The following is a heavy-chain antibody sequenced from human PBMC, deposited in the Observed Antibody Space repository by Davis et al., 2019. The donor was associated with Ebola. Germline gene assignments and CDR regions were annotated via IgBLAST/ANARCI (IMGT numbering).Heavy chain of an antibody. D-gene: IGHD6-19*01. CDR2: ISYDGSNK. V-gene: IGHV3-30*03. CDR3: ARDREEYSSGWTRLFDY. Sequence: GESLKISCAASGFTFSNYGMHWVRQAPGKGLEWVTVISYDGSNKYYADSVKGRFTISRDNSKNTLYLQMNSLRAEDTAVYYCARDREEYSSGWTRLFDYWGQGTLVTVSS. CDR1: GFTFSNYG. J-gene: IGHJ4*02.